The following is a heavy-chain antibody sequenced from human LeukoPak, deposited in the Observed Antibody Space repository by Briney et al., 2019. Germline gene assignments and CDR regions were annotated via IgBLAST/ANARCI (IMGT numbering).Heavy chain of an antibody. Sequence: PSETLSLTCTVSGGSISSSYGSWIRQPPGKGLEWIGHIYYSGSTDFNPSLKSRVTLSLDTSKNQFSLKLISVTAADTAVYYCARGAGKYYFHGMDVWGQGTTVTVSS. V-gene: IGHV4-59*01. CDR1: GGSISSSY. J-gene: IGHJ6*02. CDR3: ARGAGKYYFHGMDV. CDR2: IYYSGST.